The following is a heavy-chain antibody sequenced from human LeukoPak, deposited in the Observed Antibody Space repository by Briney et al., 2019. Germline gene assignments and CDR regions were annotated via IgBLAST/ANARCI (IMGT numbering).Heavy chain of an antibody. V-gene: IGHV3-21*01. D-gene: IGHD2-15*01. CDR3: ARDRRIPYYYYYMDV. CDR1: GFTFSSYN. Sequence: GGSLRLSCAASGFTFSSYNMNWVRQAPGKGLEWVSSITSGSSYIYYADPVKGRFTISRDNAKNSLYLQMNSLRAEDTAVYYCARDRRIPYYYYYMDVWGKGTTVTVSS. CDR2: ITSGSSYI. J-gene: IGHJ6*03.